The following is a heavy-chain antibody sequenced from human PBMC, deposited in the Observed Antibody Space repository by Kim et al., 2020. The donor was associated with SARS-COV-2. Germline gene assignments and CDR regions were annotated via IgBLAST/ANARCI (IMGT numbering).Heavy chain of an antibody. D-gene: IGHD3-10*01. V-gene: IGHV1-69*01. J-gene: IGHJ6*02. Sequence: KFQGRGMITADESTSTAYMELRSLRSEDTAVYYCARSLGPDYYYYGMDVWGQGTTVTVSS. CDR3: ARSLGPDYYYYGMDV.